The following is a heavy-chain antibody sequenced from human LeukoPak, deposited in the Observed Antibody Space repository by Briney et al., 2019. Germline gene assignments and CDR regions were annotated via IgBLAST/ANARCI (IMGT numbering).Heavy chain of an antibody. CDR2: INPSGGST. J-gene: IGHJ4*02. D-gene: IGHD3-9*01. CDR3: ARALKYYDILTGYPYYFDY. V-gene: IGHV1-46*01. CDR1: GYTFTTYY. Sequence: GASVKVSCKASGYTFTTYYMHWVRQAPGQGLEWMGIINPSGGSTTYAQKFQGKVTMTRDTSTSTVYMELSSLRSEDTAVYYCARALKYYDILTGYPYYFDYWGQGTLDTVSS.